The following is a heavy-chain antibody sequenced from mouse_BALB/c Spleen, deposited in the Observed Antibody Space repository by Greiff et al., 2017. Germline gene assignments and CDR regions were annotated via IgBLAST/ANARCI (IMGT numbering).Heavy chain of an antibody. V-gene: IGHV14-4*02. CDR1: GFNFNDYY. J-gene: IGHJ4*01. Sequence: EVQLQQSGAELVRPGASVKLSCTASGFNFNDYYMHWVKQRPEQGLEWIGWIDPENGDTEYAPKFQGKATMTADTSSNTAYLQLSSLTSEDTAVYYSATGTGDDAMDYWGQGTSGTVSS. D-gene: IGHD4-1*02. CDR2: IDPENGDT. CDR3: ATGTGDDAMDY.